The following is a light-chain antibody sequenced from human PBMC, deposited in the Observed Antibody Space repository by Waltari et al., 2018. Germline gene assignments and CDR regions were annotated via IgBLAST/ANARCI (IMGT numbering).Light chain of an antibody. J-gene: IGKJ2*01. Sequence: DIQLTQSPSPLSASVGDRVTITCRTSQTISNWLAWYQQKSGKAPNLLIYQASSLKSGVPSRFSGSGSGTEFTLTIRSLQPEDFATYYCQKYNNYPYTFGQGTKLEIK. V-gene: IGKV1-5*03. CDR1: QTISNW. CDR2: QAS. CDR3: QKYNNYPYT.